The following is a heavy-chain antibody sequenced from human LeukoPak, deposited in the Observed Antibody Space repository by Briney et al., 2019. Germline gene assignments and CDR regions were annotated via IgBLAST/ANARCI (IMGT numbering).Heavy chain of an antibody. V-gene: IGHV3-73*01. CDR1: GFTFSGSA. D-gene: IGHD4-17*01. Sequence: GGSLKLSCAASGFTFSGSAMHWVRLASGKGLEWVGRIRSKANNYATAYAASVKGRFTISRDDSKNTAYLQMNSLKTEDSAVYYCTRDYGDPTFDYWGQGTLVTVSS. J-gene: IGHJ4*02. CDR2: IRSKANNYAT. CDR3: TRDYGDPTFDY.